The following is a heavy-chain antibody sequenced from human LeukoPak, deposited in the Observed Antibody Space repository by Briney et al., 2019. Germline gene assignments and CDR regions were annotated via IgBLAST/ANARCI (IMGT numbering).Heavy chain of an antibody. D-gene: IGHD4-17*01. Sequence: GASVIVSCKASGYTFTGYYMHWVRQAPGQGLEWMGWINPNNGGTNFAHQGWVTMTRDTSISTAYMELSRLRSDDTAVYYCARQEVTTKYYGMDVWGKGTTVTVSS. CDR2: INPNNGGT. CDR3: ARQEVTTKYYGMDV. J-gene: IGHJ6*04. V-gene: IGHV1-2*04. CDR1: GYTFTGYY.